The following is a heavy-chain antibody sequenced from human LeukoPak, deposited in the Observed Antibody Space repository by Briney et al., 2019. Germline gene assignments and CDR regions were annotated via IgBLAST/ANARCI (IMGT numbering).Heavy chain of an antibody. J-gene: IGHJ6*03. CDR2: IYYSGGT. D-gene: IGHD3-10*01. CDR1: GGSISSYY. CDR3: ARAWFGYYYYMDV. Sequence: SETLSLTCTVSGGSISSYYWSWIRQPPGKGLEWIGYIYYSGGTNYNPSLKSRVTISVDTSKNQFSLKLSSVTAADTAVYYCARAWFGYYYYMDVWGKGTTVTVSS. V-gene: IGHV4-59*01.